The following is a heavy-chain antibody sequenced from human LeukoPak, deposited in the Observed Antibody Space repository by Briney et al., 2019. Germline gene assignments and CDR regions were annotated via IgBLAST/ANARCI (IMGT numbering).Heavy chain of an antibody. J-gene: IGHJ4*02. CDR3: ARDNHEGATTPLDY. CDR2: IKEDGSEK. D-gene: IGHD1-26*01. Sequence: PGGSLRLSCAASGFTFSSSWMIWVCQAPGKGLEWVASIKEDGSEKYYVDSVKGRFTISRDNAKNSLYLQMNSLRAEDTAVYYCARDNHEGATTPLDYWGQGTLVTVSS. V-gene: IGHV3-7*01. CDR1: GFTFSSSW.